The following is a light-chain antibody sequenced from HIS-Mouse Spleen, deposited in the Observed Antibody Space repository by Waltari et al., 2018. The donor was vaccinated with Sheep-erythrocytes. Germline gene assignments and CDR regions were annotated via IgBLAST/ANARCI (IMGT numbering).Light chain of an antibody. CDR1: SSSVWSYNR. V-gene: IGLV2-23*01. CDR3: CSYAGSSTPWV. Sequence: QSALTQPASVSGSPGQSITISCTGTSSSVWSYNRVSVYQQHPGKAPKLMIYEGSKRPSGVSNRFSGSKSGNTASLTISGLQAEDEADYYCCSYAGSSTPWVFGGGTKLTVL. CDR2: EGS. J-gene: IGLJ3*02.